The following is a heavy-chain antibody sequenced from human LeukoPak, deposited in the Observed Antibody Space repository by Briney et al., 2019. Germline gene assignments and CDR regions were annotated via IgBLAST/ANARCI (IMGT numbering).Heavy chain of an antibody. V-gene: IGHV1-45*02. CDR2: ITPFNGNT. J-gene: IGHJ6*03. D-gene: IGHD5-12*01. Sequence: ASVKVSCKASGYTFTYRHLHWVRQAPGQALEWMGWITPFNGNTNYAQKFQDRVTITRDRSMSTAYMELSSLRSEDTAMYYCATHSPEWRYSGYYNFYYMDVWGKGTAVTVSS. CDR3: ATHSPEWRYSGYYNFYYMDV. CDR1: GYTFTYRH.